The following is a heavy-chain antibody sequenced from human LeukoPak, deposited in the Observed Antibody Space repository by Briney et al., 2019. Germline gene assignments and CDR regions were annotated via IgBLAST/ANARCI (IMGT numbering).Heavy chain of an antibody. Sequence: SETLSLTCTVSGGSISGSSYYWGWIRQPPGKGLEWVGSIYYSGSTYYNPSLKSRVTISVDTSKNQFSLKLSSVTAADTAVYYCARSCWGDGYPWCPGVSVNWGQGTLVTVSS. CDR1: GGSISGSSYY. CDR2: IYYSGST. D-gene: IGHD2-21*02. V-gene: IGHV4-39*01. CDR3: ARSCWGDGYPWCPGVSVN. J-gene: IGHJ4*02.